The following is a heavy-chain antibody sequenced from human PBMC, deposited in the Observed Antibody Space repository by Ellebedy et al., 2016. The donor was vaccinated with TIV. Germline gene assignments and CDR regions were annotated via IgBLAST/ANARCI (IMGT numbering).Heavy chain of an antibody. D-gene: IGHD6-19*01. CDR2: INQDAIEK. J-gene: IGHJ4*01. V-gene: IGHV3-7*01. CDR3: ARDQWLGRAYYYDS. Sequence: GESLKISCVASGFTFSNYWLSWVRQAPGKGLEWVANINQDAIEKYYVDSVWDRFSISRDNAKNSLYLQMNSLRDEDTAVYYCARDQWLGRAYYYDSWGQGTMVTVAS. CDR1: GFTFSNYW.